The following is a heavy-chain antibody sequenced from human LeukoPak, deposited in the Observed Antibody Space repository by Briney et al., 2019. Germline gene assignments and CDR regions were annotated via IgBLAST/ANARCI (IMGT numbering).Heavy chain of an antibody. D-gene: IGHD6-13*01. CDR3: ARDSIAAAGTRVTVGAFNY. J-gene: IGHJ4*02. V-gene: IGHV3-21*04. CDR1: GFTFSSYS. CDR2: ISSSSSYI. Sequence: GGSLRLSCVASGFTFSSYSMKWVRQAPGKGLEWVSSISSSSSYIDYADSVKGRFTISRDNAKNSLYLQMNSLRAEDTAVYYCARDSIAAAGTRVTVGAFNYWGQGTLVTVSS.